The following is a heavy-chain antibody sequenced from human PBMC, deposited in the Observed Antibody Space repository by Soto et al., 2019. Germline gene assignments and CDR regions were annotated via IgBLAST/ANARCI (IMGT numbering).Heavy chain of an antibody. V-gene: IGHV3-7*03. D-gene: IGHD3-16*02. CDR2: IKQDGSEK. CDR3: ARVLGGYDYVWGSYRYCFDY. Sequence: VGSLRLSCASSGCTFRSYLMSLFRQAPGKGLEWVANIKQDGSEKYYVDSVKGRFTISRDNAKNSLYLQMNSLRAEDTAVYYCARVLGGYDYVWGSYRYCFDYWGQGILVTGSS. J-gene: IGHJ4*02. CDR1: GCTFRSYL.